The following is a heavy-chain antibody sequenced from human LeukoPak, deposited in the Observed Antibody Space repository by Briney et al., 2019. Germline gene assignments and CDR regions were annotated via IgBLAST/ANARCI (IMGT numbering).Heavy chain of an antibody. Sequence: SETLSLTCTVSGVSINSHYWSWIRQPPGKGLEWIGFIYDSGGANYKSSLESRVTMTQDTSKNQFSLKLNSVTAADTAVYYCARVLQNYYHLDVWGKGTTVTVSS. J-gene: IGHJ6*03. CDR1: GVSINSHY. V-gene: IGHV4-59*11. CDR3: ARVLQNYYHLDV. CDR2: IYDSGGA. D-gene: IGHD3-3*01.